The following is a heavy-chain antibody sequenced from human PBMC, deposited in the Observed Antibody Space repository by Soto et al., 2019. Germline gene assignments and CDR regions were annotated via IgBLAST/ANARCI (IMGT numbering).Heavy chain of an antibody. CDR1: GGSISSSSYY. CDR3: ARIWGYYEYIWGSYRPRRVDY. D-gene: IGHD3-16*02. J-gene: IGHJ4*02. Sequence: SETLSLTCTVSGGSISSSSYYWGWIRQPPGKGLEWIGSIYYSGSTYYNPSLKSRVTISVDTSKNQFSLKLSSVTAADTAVYYWARIWGYYEYIWGSYRPRRVDYWGQGTLVTVSS. V-gene: IGHV4-39*01. CDR2: IYYSGST.